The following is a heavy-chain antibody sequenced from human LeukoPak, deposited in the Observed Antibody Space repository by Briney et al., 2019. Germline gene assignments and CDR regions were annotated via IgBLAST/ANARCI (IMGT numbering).Heavy chain of an antibody. Sequence: SETLSLTCTVSGDSISSYYWSWIRQPPGKGLEWIGYIYYSGSTNYNPSLKSRVTISVDTSKNQFPLKLSSVTAADTAVYYCARQGVTYPDGYYFDYWGQGTLVTVSS. CDR1: GDSISSYY. D-gene: IGHD2-21*02. V-gene: IGHV4-59*08. J-gene: IGHJ4*02. CDR3: ARQGVTYPDGYYFDY. CDR2: IYYSGST.